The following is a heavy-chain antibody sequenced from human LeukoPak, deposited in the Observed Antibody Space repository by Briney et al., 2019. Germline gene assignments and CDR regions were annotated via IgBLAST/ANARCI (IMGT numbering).Heavy chain of an antibody. V-gene: IGHV4-4*07. J-gene: IGHJ4*02. CDR1: GGSVSVYY. D-gene: IGHD1-1*01. CDR3: ARSTGTNRFDY. Sequence: SETLSLTCTVSGGSVSVYYWDWIRQPAGKGLEWIGRIYTSGNTKYNPSLKSRVTISVDKSKNQFSLKLTSVTAADTAVYCARSTGTNRFDYWGQGTLVTVSS. CDR2: IYTSGNT.